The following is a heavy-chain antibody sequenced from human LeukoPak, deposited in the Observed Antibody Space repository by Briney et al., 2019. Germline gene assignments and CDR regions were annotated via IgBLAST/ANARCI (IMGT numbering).Heavy chain of an antibody. CDR2: INPSGGST. J-gene: IGHJ4*02. CDR3: ARVKLSIPYGLSELDY. Sequence: GASVKVSCKASGYTFTSYYMRWVRQAPGQGLEWMGIINPSGGSTSYAQKFQGRVTMTRDMSTSTVYMELSSLRSEDTAVYYCARVKLSIPYGLSELDYWGQGTLVTVSS. D-gene: IGHD3-10*01. CDR1: GYTFTSYY. V-gene: IGHV1-46*01.